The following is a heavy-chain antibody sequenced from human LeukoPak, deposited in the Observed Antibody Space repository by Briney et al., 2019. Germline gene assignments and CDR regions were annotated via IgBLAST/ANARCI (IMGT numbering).Heavy chain of an antibody. D-gene: IGHD3-10*01. CDR3: ARALWGSGSVNWFDP. CDR2: IYHSGST. V-gene: IGHV4-30-2*01. CDR1: GGSISSGGYS. J-gene: IGHJ5*02. Sequence: SETLSPTCAVSGGSISSGGYSWSWIRQPPGKGLEWIGYIYHSGSTYYNPSPKSRVTISVDRSKNQFSLKLSSVTAADTAVYYCARALWGSGSVNWFDPWGQGTLVTVSS.